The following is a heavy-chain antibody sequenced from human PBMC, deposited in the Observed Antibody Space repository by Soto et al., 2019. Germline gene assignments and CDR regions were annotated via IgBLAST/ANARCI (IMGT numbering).Heavy chain of an antibody. V-gene: IGHV1-69*18. D-gene: IGHD3-3*01. Sequence: HVQLVQSGTEVKKPGSSVKVSCKASGGTFSSHPISWVRQAPGQGLEVMGTIIPMFGTPNYAQNFQGRLTLTADETTTTAYMELRSLRSKDTAVYYCATTERFLEWLPPDHWGQGTLVTVSS. CDR2: IIPMFGTP. CDR3: ATTERFLEWLPPDH. CDR1: GGTFSSHP. J-gene: IGHJ4*02.